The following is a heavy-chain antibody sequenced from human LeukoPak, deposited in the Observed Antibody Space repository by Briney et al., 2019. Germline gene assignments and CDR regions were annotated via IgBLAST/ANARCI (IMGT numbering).Heavy chain of an antibody. CDR3: AKEPFPGQWLVHQTFQH. J-gene: IGHJ1*01. V-gene: IGHV4-59*12. D-gene: IGHD6-19*01. Sequence: SETLSLTCNVSGGSISSYYWSWIRQPPGKGLEWIGYIFHSGSTNYNPSLKSRVTISVDTSKNQFSLKLSSVTAADTAVYYCAKEPFPGQWLVHQTFQHWGQGTLVTVSS. CDR2: IFHSGST. CDR1: GGSISSYY.